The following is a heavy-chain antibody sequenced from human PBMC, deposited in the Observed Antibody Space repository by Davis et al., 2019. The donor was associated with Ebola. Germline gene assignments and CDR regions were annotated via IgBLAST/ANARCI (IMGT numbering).Heavy chain of an antibody. CDR3: VKDSSNIWFDI. CDR1: GFTFSSYA. Sequence: GESLKISCSASGFTFSSYAMHWVRQAPGKGLESVSRISTNGETTYYADSVKGRFAISRDNSRGTLYLQMNSLRVEDSAIYYCVKDSSNIWFDIWGQGTLVTVSS. V-gene: IGHV3-64D*08. J-gene: IGHJ3*02. D-gene: IGHD2/OR15-2a*01. CDR2: ISTNGETT.